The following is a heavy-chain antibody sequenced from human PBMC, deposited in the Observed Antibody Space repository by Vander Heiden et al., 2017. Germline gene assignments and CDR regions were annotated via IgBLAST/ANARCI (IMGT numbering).Heavy chain of an antibody. CDR2: INPSGGST. V-gene: IGHV1-46*01. J-gene: IGHJ4*02. D-gene: IGHD6-19*01. CDR3: ARGLYSSGWFTSPDY. Sequence: QVQLVQSGAEVKKPGASVKVSCKASGYTFTSYYMHWVRQAPGQGLEWMGIINPSGGSTSYAQKFQGRVTMTRDASTSTVYMELSSLRSEDTAVYYCARGLYSSGWFTSPDYWGQGTLVTVSS. CDR1: GYTFTSYY.